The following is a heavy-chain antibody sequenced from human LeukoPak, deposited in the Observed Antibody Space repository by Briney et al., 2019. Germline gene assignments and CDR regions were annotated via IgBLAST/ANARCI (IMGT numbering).Heavy chain of an antibody. V-gene: IGHV6-1*01. Sequence: SQTLSLTCAISGDSVSSNSAACNWIRQSPSRGLEWLGRTYYRSKWYNDYAVSVQSRITINPDTSNNQFSLQLNSVTPEDTAVYYCARSPYSSSWYGYNWFDPWGQGTLVTVSS. CDR2: TYYRSKWYN. CDR1: GDSVSSNSAA. D-gene: IGHD6-13*01. CDR3: ARSPYSSSWYGYNWFDP. J-gene: IGHJ5*02.